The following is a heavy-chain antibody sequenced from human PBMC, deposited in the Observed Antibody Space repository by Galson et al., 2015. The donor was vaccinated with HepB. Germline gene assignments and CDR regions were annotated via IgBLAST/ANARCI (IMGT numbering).Heavy chain of an antibody. CDR1: GFTFSSYG. D-gene: IGHD3-10*01. CDR3: ARDTSGGRSSASLLFDY. Sequence: SLRLSCAASGFTFSSYGMHWVRQAPGKGLEWVAVISYDGSNKYYADSVKGRFTISRDNSKNTLYLQMNSLRAEDTAVYYCARDTSGGRSSASLLFDYWGQGTLVTVSS. J-gene: IGHJ4*02. CDR2: ISYDGSNK. V-gene: IGHV3-30*03.